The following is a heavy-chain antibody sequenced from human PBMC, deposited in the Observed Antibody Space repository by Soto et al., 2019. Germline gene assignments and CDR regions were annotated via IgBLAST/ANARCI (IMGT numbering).Heavy chain of an antibody. CDR2: INWNGGST. CDR3: ARVGDYGPLGHLDY. J-gene: IGHJ4*02. D-gene: IGHD4-17*01. V-gene: IGHV3-20*01. CDR1: GFTFDDYG. Sequence: EVQLVESGGGVVRPGGSLRLSCAASGFTFDDYGMSWVRQAPGKGLEWVSGINWNGGSTGYADSVKGRFTISRDNAKNSLCLQMNSLRAEDTALYHCARVGDYGPLGHLDYWGQGTLVTVSS.